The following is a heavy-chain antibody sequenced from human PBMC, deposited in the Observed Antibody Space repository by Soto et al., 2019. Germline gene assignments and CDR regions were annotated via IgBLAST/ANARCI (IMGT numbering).Heavy chain of an antibody. CDR3: ARGSRSYDSSGYYYEHVTTDRRNYFDY. CDR2: IIPIFGTA. CDR1: GGTFSSYA. J-gene: IGHJ4*02. V-gene: IGHV1-69*13. D-gene: IGHD3-22*01. Sequence: ASVKVSCKASGGTFSSYAISWVRQAPGQGLEWMGGIIPIFGTANYAQKFQGRVTITADESTSTAYMELSSLRSEDTAVYYCARGSRSYDSSGYYYEHVTTDRRNYFDYWGQGTLVTVSS.